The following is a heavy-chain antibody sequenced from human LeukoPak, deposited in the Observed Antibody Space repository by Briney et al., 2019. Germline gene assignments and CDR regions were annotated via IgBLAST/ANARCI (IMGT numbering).Heavy chain of an antibody. CDR3: ARMGDIVVPH. CDR1: GGTFSSYA. J-gene: IGHJ4*02. Sequence: HRASVKVSCKASGGTFSSYAISWVRQAPGQGLEWMGGIIPIFGTANYAQKFQGRVTITTDESTSTAYMELSSLRSEDTAVYYCARMGDIVVPHWGQGTLVTVSS. CDR2: IIPIFGTA. V-gene: IGHV1-69*05. D-gene: IGHD2-2*01.